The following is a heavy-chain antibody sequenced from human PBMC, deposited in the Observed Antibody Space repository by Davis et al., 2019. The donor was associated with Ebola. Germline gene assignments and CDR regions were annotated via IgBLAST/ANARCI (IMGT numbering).Heavy chain of an antibody. Sequence: PGGSLRLSCAASGFSVSANYMIWVRQAPGKGLEWVSLMYVVGNTFYADSAKGRFTISRDNSKNTIYLQMNSLRAEDTAVYYCARDPSGGSSWSMGYYGMDVWGKGTTVTVSS. J-gene: IGHJ6*04. CDR2: MYVVGNT. V-gene: IGHV3-53*01. CDR1: GFSVSANY. CDR3: ARDPSGGSSWSMGYYGMDV. D-gene: IGHD3-16*01.